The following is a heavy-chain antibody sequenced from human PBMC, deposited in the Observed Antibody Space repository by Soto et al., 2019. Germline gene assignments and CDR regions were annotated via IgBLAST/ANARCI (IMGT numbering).Heavy chain of an antibody. J-gene: IGHJ6*02. D-gene: IGHD1-26*01. CDR3: AKDRIGGAAYYYYGMDV. V-gene: IGHV3-30*18. Sequence: QVQLVESGGGVVQPGRSLRLSCAASGFTFSSYGMHWVRQAPGKGLEWVAVISYDGSNKYYADSVKGRFTISRDNSKNTLYLQINRLRAEDTAVYYCAKDRIGGAAYYYYGMDVWGQGTTVTVSS. CDR1: GFTFSSYG. CDR2: ISYDGSNK.